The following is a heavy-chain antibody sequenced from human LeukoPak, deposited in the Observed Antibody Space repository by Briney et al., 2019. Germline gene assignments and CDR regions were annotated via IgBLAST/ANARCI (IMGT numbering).Heavy chain of an antibody. CDR1: GRSINNYY. CDR2: IYYSGST. J-gene: IGHJ4*02. D-gene: IGHD3-10*01. V-gene: IGHV4-59*01. CDR3: ARYNTLGRGCTAFVY. Sequence: SETLSLTCSVSGRSINNYYWSWIRHSPGKGLEWSVYIYYSGSTNYNHSLKSRVTNSVDTSKNQFSLKLSSVTAADTAVYFCARYNTLGRGCTAFVYWGGGTLVSVSS.